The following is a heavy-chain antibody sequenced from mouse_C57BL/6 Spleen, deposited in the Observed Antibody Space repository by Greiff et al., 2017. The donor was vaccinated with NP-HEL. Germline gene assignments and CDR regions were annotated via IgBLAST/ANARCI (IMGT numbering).Heavy chain of an antibody. CDR1: GYTFTSYT. J-gene: IGHJ2*01. V-gene: IGHV1-4*01. CDR3: ARYHYGSSYFDY. CDR2: INPSSGYT. D-gene: IGHD1-1*01. Sequence: VQLQQSGAELARPGASVKMSCKASGYTFTSYTMHWVKQRPGQGLEWIGYINPSSGYTKYNQKFKDKATLTADKSSSTAYMQRSSLTSEDSAVYYCARYHYGSSYFDYWGQGTTLTVSS.